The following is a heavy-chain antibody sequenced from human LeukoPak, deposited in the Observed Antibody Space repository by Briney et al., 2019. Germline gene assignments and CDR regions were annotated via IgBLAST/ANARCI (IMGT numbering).Heavy chain of an antibody. CDR3: ARGPDLGEPGPIQWYFDL. Sequence: WASVRVSCTASGGTFSSHAINWVRQAPGQGLEWVGGIIPFLGTSNYAEKVQGRAAITTDESTTTAYMELRSLTSDDTAVYFCARGPDLGEPGPIQWYFDLWGRGTLVTVAS. CDR2: IIPFLGTS. V-gene: IGHV1-69*05. D-gene: IGHD2-2*02. CDR1: GGTFSSHA. J-gene: IGHJ2*01.